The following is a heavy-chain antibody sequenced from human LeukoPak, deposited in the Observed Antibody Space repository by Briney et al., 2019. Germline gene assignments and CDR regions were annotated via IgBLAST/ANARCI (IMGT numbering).Heavy chain of an antibody. Sequence: PGGSLRLSCAASGFTFSSYAMSWVRQAPGKGLEWVANIKQDGSEKYYVDSVKGRFTISRDNAKNSLYLQMNSLRAEDTAVYYCAREAWYYDILTTDAFDIWGQGTMVTVSS. J-gene: IGHJ3*02. CDR1: GFTFSSYA. CDR2: IKQDGSEK. D-gene: IGHD3-9*01. CDR3: AREAWYYDILTTDAFDI. V-gene: IGHV3-7*01.